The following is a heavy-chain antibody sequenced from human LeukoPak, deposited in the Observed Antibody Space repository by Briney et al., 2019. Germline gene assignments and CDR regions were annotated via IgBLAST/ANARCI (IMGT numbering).Heavy chain of an antibody. CDR1: GGSIRSTTYY. CDR3: ARAPHFFDTSGSRYYFDY. CDR2: IYYSGNT. J-gene: IGHJ4*02. V-gene: IGHV4-39*07. D-gene: IGHD3-22*01. Sequence: SETLSLTCSVSGGSIRSTTYYWGWIRQPPGKGLEWIGRIYYSGNTYYSPSLMSRVTISVDTSKHQFSLNLSSVTAADTAVYYCARAPHFFDTSGSRYYFDYWGQGALVTVSS.